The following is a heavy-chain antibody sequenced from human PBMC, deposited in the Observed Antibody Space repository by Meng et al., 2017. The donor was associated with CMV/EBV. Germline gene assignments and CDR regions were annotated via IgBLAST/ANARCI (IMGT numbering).Heavy chain of an antibody. V-gene: IGHV4-38-2*02. Sequence: SETLSLTCTVSGYSISSGYYWGWIRQPPGKGLEWIGSIYHSGSTYYNPSLKSRVTISVDTSKNQFSLKLSSVTAADTAVYYCASLIAARERNDYWGQGTLVIVSS. CDR2: IYHSGST. CDR1: GYSISSGYY. D-gene: IGHD6-6*01. CDR3: ASLIAARERNDY. J-gene: IGHJ4*02.